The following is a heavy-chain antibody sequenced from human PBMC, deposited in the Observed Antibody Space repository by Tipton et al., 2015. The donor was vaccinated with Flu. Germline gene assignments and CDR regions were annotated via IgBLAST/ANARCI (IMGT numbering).Heavy chain of an antibody. CDR3: ARHLRLIQGVIIVFDP. CDR1: GGSFSGYF. J-gene: IGHJ5*02. CDR2: INQSGSA. D-gene: IGHD3-10*01. V-gene: IGHV4-34*01. Sequence: TLSLTCAVSGGSFSGYFWNWIRQPPGKGLEWIGDINQSGSANYNPSLKSRVTISVDTSQSSLKLSSVTAADTAVYYCARHLRLIQGVIIVFDPWGQGTLVTVSS.